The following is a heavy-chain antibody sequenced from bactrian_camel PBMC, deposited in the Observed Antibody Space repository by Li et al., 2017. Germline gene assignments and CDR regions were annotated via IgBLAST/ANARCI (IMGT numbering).Heavy chain of an antibody. D-gene: IGHD5*01. Sequence: HVQLVESGGGSVQAGGSLTLSCTISGYNAGRNCISWFRQAPGKERELVASIYALSGGTKYVDAVKDRFLVTRDNAKNTVYLQMNSPKPEDTAVYYCASAYSGWYHYLYWGQGTQVTVS. CDR3: ASAYSGWYHYLY. J-gene: IGHJ4*01. CDR1: GYNAGRNC. CDR2: IYALSGGT. V-gene: IGHV3S1*01.